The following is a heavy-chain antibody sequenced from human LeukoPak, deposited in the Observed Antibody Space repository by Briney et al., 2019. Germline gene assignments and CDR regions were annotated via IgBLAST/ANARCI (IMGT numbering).Heavy chain of an antibody. V-gene: IGHV3-7*03. CDR3: ARDSGWWRFDF. CDR1: GFTFGTYW. J-gene: IGHJ4*02. Sequence: PGGSLRLSCAASGFTFGTYWMNWVRRAPGKGLEWVASIKEDGSEKHYVDPVKGRFTISRDNGKNSLYLQMNSLRAEDTAVYYCARDSGWWRFDFWGQGTLVTVSS. D-gene: IGHD6-13*01. CDR2: IKEDGSEK.